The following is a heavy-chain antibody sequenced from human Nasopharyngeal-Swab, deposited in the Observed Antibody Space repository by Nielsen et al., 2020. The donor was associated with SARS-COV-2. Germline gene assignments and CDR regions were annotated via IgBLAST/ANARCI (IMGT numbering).Heavy chain of an antibody. CDR1: GFTFSSYG. V-gene: IGHV3-33*01. D-gene: IGHD6-19*01. CDR2: IWYDGSNK. CDR3: ASQAGYSSGWPYYFDY. Sequence: GESLKISCAASGFTFSSYGMHWVRQAPGKGLEWVAVIWYDGSNKYYADSVKGRFTISRDNSKNTLHLQMNSLRAEDTAVYYCASQAGYSSGWPYYFDYWGQGTLVTVSS. J-gene: IGHJ4*02.